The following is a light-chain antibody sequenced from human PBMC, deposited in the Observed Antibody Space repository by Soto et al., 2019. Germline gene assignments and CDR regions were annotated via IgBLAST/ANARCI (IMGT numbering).Light chain of an antibody. J-gene: IGLJ2*01. CDR1: SGHTNYA. V-gene: IGLV4-69*01. CDR3: QTWGTGIVT. Sequence: QLVLTQSPSASASPGASVKLTCTLSSGHTNYAIAWHQQQPEKVPRFLMKINSDGSHSKGDGVPDRFSGSSSGAERYFTISSLQSEDEADYYCQTWGTGIVTFGGGTKLTVL. CDR2: INSDGSH.